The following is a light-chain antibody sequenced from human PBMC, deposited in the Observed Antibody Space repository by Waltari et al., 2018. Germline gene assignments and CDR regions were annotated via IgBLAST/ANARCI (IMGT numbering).Light chain of an antibody. CDR3: QQYGSSLIT. J-gene: IGKJ5*01. V-gene: IGKV3-20*01. CDR2: GAS. CDR1: QSISSSP. Sequence: EIVLSQSPGTLSLSPGERATLSCRASQSISSSPLAWYQQKPGQAPRLLIYGASSRATGIPDRFSGSGSGTDFTLTISRLEPEDFAVYYCQQYGSSLITFGQGTRLEIK.